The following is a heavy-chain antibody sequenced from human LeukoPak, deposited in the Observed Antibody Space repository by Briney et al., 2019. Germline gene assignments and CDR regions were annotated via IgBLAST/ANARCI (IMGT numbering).Heavy chain of an antibody. J-gene: IGHJ6*02. Sequence: PGGSLRLSCAASGFTFSNYDMNWVRQAPGKGLEWVSSISRRSSYINYADSVKGRFTIFRDNAKNSLYLQMNSLRAEDTAVYYCARDGHVLLWFGEFGDYYGMDVWGQGTTVTVSS. CDR1: GFTFSNYD. V-gene: IGHV3-21*01. D-gene: IGHD3-10*01. CDR3: ARDGHVLLWFGEFGDYYGMDV. CDR2: ISRRSSYI.